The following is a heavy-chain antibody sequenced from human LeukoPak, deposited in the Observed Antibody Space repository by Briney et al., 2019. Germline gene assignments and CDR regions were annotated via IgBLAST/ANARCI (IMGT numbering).Heavy chain of an antibody. CDR1: GFTFDDYA. CDR3: TRDLRGSSGFYYGFADS. CDR2: IRSKPYGGTT. Sequence: PGRSLRLSCTTSGFTFDDYAMSWFRQAPRKGLEWVAFIRSKPYGGTTEYAASVKGRFTISRDSSKSIAYLQMNSLKTEDTAVYFCTRDLRGSSGFYYGFADSWGQGTLVTVSS. J-gene: IGHJ4*02. V-gene: IGHV3-49*01. D-gene: IGHD3-22*01.